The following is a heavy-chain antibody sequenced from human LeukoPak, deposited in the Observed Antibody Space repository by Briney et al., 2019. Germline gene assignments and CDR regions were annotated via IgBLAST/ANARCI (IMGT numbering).Heavy chain of an antibody. CDR3: ARSNHYDSSGYYT. D-gene: IGHD3-22*01. Sequence: SETLSLTCTVSGGSISSYYWSWIRQPPGKGLEWIGYIYYTGSTNHNPSLKSRVTISADTSKNQFSLKLSSVTAADTAVYYCARSNHYDSSGYYTWGQGTLVTVSS. CDR1: GGSISSYY. J-gene: IGHJ5*02. CDR2: IYYTGST. V-gene: IGHV4-59*01.